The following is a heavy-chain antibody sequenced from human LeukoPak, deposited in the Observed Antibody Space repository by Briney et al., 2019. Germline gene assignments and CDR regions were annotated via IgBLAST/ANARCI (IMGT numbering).Heavy chain of an antibody. J-gene: IGHJ4*02. V-gene: IGHV3-23*01. D-gene: IGHD5-12*01. CDR2: ISGSGGST. CDR3: AKEREWLRFYFDY. CDR1: GFTFSSYG. Sequence: GGCLRLSCAASGFTFSSYGMSWVRQAPGEGLEWVSAISGSGGSTYYADSVKGRFTISRDNSKNTLYMQMNSLRAEDTAVYYCAKEREWLRFYFDYWGQGTLVTVSS.